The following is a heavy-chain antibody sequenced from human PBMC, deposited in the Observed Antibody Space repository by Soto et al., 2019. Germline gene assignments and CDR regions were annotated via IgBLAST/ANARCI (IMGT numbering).Heavy chain of an antibody. J-gene: IGHJ4*02. D-gene: IGHD2-2*01. Sequence: QVQLRESGPGLVKPSQTLSLTCTVSGGSISVGVYYWNWIRQLPGKGPEWIGYTYHTGSTYYNPSLESRVTISVDPSKNQFSLRLSSVTAADTAVYYCARIGNPDASLYFDYWGQRTLVTVSS. CDR1: GGSISVGVYY. CDR2: TYHTGST. V-gene: IGHV4-31*03. CDR3: ARIGNPDASLYFDY.